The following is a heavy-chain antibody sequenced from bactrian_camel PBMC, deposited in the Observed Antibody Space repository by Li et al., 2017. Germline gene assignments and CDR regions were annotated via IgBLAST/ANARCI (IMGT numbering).Heavy chain of an antibody. CDR2: IDSVGNR. V-gene: IGHV3S53*01. CDR3: AADIDGFIERSYFAGDRCPPGGEREDFNY. J-gene: IGHJ4*01. D-gene: IGHD1*01. CDR1: GYTYASYC. Sequence: QVQLVESGGGSVQAGGSLRLSCSVSGYTYASYCMGWFRQVPGMKRERVATIDSVGNRIYADSVKGRFTISRDNANNRLLMQMNSLRPEDSAIFYCAADIDGFIERSYFAGDRCPPGGEREDFNYWGQGTQVTVS.